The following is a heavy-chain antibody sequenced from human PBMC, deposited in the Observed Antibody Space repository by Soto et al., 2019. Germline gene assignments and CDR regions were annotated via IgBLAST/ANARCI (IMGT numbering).Heavy chain of an antibody. CDR1: GGSISSYY. CDR2: IYYSGST. CDR3: ARGKRRDGYNYSPDGIWDGMDV. Sequence: QVQLQESGPGLVKPSETLSLTCTVSGGSISSYYWSWIRQPPGKGLEWIGYIYYSGSTNYNPSLKSRVTISVDTSKNQFSLKLSSVTAADTAVYYCARGKRRDGYNYSPDGIWDGMDVW. J-gene: IGHJ6*01. V-gene: IGHV4-59*01. D-gene: IGHD5-12*01.